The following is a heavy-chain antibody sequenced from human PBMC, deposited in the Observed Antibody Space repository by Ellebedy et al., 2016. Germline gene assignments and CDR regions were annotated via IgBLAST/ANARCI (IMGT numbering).Heavy chain of an antibody. CDR1: GFTFSSYA. D-gene: IGHD2-8*01. Sequence: GESLKISXAASGFTFSSYAMTWVRQAPGKGLEWVSGISGSGGSTYYADSVKGRLTISRDNSKNTLYLHMSSLRADDTAVYYCAKSTPMGSPGDYWGQGTLVTVSS. CDR2: ISGSGGST. J-gene: IGHJ4*02. V-gene: IGHV3-23*01. CDR3: AKSTPMGSPGDY.